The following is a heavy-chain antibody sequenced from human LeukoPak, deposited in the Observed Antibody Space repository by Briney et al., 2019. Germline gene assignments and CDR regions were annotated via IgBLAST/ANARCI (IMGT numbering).Heavy chain of an antibody. CDR1: GYTFTSYY. D-gene: IGHD3-10*01. CDR3: ARDRVGDTYGYYYGTDV. J-gene: IGHJ6*02. V-gene: IGHV1-46*01. CDR2: INPSGGYT. Sequence: ASVKVSCKASGYTFTSYYMHCVRQAPGQGPEWMGIINPSGGYTTYAQKFQGRVTMTTDTSTSTVYMELSSLRSEDTAVYYCARDRVGDTYGYYYGTDVWGQGTTVTVSS.